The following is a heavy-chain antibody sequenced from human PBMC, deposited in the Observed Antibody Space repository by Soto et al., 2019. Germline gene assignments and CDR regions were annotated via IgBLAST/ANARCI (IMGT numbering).Heavy chain of an antibody. CDR3: ASVTEWLLFDY. J-gene: IGHJ4*02. V-gene: IGHV3-30-3*01. CDR1: GFTFSSYA. Sequence: QVQLVESGGGVVQPGRSLRLSCAASGFTFSSYAMHWVRQAPGKGLEWVAVISYDGSNKYYADSVKGRFTISRDNSKNTLYLQMNSLRAEDTAVYYCASVTEWLLFDYWGQGTLVTVSS. CDR2: ISYDGSNK. D-gene: IGHD3-3*01.